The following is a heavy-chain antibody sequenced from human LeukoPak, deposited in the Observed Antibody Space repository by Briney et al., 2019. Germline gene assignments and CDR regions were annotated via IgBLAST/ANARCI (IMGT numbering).Heavy chain of an antibody. J-gene: IGHJ5*02. Sequence: VASVKVSCKASGGTFSSYTICWVRQAPGQGLEWMGRIIPILGIANYAQKFQGRVTITADKSTSTAYMELSSLRSEDTAVYYCARVGWAAGWFDPWGQGTLVTVSS. D-gene: IGHD1-26*01. V-gene: IGHV1-69*02. CDR1: GGTFSSYT. CDR3: ARVGWAAGWFDP. CDR2: IIPILGIA.